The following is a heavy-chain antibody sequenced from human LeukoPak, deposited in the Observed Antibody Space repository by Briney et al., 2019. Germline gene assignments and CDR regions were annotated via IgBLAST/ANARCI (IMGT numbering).Heavy chain of an antibody. CDR1: GFTFSSYS. CDR2: ISSSSSTI. V-gene: IGHV3-48*01. D-gene: IGHD5-18*01. CDR3: ASNSWIQLWFDAFDI. Sequence: GGSLRLSCAASGFTFSSYSMNRVRQAPGKGLEWVSYISSSSSTIYYADSVKGRFTISRDNSKNTLYLQMNSLRAEDTAVYYCASNSWIQLWFDAFDIWGQGTMVTVSS. J-gene: IGHJ3*02.